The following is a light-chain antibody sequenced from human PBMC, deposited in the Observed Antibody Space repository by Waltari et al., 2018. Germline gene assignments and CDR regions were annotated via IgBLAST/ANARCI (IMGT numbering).Light chain of an antibody. CDR2: STS. CDR1: LTISNY. V-gene: IGKV1-39*01. CDR3: QQTYRIPRT. J-gene: IGKJ1*01. Sequence: DIQMTQSPSSLSASVGDRVTITCQASLTISNYLNWYQQKAGKAPKLLIYSTSTLQSGVPSRFSGSGFGADFTLTISSLQPEDFATYYCQQTYRIPRTFGQGTKVEV.